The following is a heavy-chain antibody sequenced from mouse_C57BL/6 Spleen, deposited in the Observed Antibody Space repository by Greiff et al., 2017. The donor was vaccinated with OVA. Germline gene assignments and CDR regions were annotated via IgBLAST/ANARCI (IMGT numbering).Heavy chain of an antibody. CDR3: ARKGLLPHWGFDV. CDR2: IWSGGST. CDR1: GFSLTSYG. Sequence: QVQLQQSGPGLVQPSQSLSITCTVSGFSLTSYGVHWVRQSPGKGLEWLGVIWSGGSTDYNAAFISRLSISKDNSKSQVFFKMHSLQADDTAIYYCARKGLLPHWGFDVWGTGTTVTVSS. V-gene: IGHV2-2*01. D-gene: IGHD2-3*01. J-gene: IGHJ1*03.